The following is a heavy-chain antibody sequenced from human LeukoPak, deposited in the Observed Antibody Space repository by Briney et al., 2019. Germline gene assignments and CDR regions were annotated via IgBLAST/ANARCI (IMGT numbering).Heavy chain of an antibody. CDR1: GFTFDDYG. J-gene: IGHJ6*03. CDR2: INWNGGST. D-gene: IGHD1-26*01. CDR3: AKRGGTYSYFYYMDV. Sequence: GGSLRLSCAASGFTFDDYGMSWVRQAPGKGLEWVSGINWNGGSTGYADSVKGRFTISRDTSKNTVFLQMSSLRADDTAVYYCAKRGGTYSYFYYMDVWGKGTTVTVSS. V-gene: IGHV3-20*04.